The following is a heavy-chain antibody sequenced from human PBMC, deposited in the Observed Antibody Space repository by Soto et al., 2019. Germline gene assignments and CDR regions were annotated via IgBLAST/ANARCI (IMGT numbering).Heavy chain of an antibody. Sequence: QVQLVQSGAEVKKPGASVKVSCKASGYTFFTYGITWVRQAPGQGLEWMGWISTYDGNTDYAQKLQGRVTMTTDTSTSTAYMELRSLRSDETAVYYCARKSSSSSWFDPWGQGTLVTVSS. CDR1: GYTFFTYG. CDR2: ISTYDGNT. D-gene: IGHD6-6*01. J-gene: IGHJ5*02. CDR3: ARKSSSSSWFDP. V-gene: IGHV1-18*01.